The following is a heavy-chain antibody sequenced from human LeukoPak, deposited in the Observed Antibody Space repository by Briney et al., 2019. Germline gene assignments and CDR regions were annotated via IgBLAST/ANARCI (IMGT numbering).Heavy chain of an antibody. D-gene: IGHD5-18*01. CDR2: INPSGGST. Sequence: ASVKVSCKASGYTFTSYYMHWVRQAPGQGLEWMGIINPSGGSTSYAQKFQGRVTMTRDMSTSTVYMELSSLRSEDTAVYYCARDGMEDTAMVPGLDYWGQGTLVTVSS. J-gene: IGHJ4*02. CDR1: GYTFTSYY. CDR3: ARDGMEDTAMVPGLDY. V-gene: IGHV1-46*01.